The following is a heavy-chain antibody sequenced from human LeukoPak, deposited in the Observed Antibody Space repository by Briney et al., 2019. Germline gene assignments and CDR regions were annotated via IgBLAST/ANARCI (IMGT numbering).Heavy chain of an antibody. Sequence: ASVKVSCKASRYTFTNYDINWVRQAPGQGLEWVGIINLNAVTTRYAQKFQGRITVTRDTSTSTVYMELSSLRSEDTAVYFCAREGAAEAKNFDYWGQGTLVIVSS. D-gene: IGHD6-25*01. CDR3: AREGAAEAKNFDY. V-gene: IGHV1-46*01. J-gene: IGHJ4*02. CDR2: INLNAVTT. CDR1: RYTFTNYD.